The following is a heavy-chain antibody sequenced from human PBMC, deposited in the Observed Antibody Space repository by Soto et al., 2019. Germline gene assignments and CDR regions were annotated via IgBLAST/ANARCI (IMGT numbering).Heavy chain of an antibody. J-gene: IGHJ6*03. V-gene: IGHV5-51*01. CDR1: GYSFTSYW. D-gene: IGHD2-15*01. CDR2: IYPGDSDT. Sequence: GESLKISCKGSGYSFTSYWIGWVRQMPGKGLEWMGIIYPGDSDTRYSPSFQGQVTISADKSISTAYLQWSSLKASDTAMYYCARLDFSGGSCYPEGYYYYYMDVWGQGTTVTVSS. CDR3: ARLDFSGGSCYPEGYYYYYMDV.